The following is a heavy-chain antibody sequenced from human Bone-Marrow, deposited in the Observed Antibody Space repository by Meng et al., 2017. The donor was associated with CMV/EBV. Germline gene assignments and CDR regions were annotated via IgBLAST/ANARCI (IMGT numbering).Heavy chain of an antibody. CDR1: GGSISSSNW. CDR3: ARVRGYCSTTSCHSFMDV. CDR2: IYHSGST. D-gene: IGHD2-2*01. Sequence: SETLSLTCAVSGGSISSSNWWSWVRQPPGKGLEWIGEIYHSGSTNYNPSLKSRVTISVDKSKNQFSLKLSPVTAADTAVYYCARVRGYCSTTSCHSFMDVWGQGTTVTVSS. J-gene: IGHJ6*02. V-gene: IGHV4-4*02.